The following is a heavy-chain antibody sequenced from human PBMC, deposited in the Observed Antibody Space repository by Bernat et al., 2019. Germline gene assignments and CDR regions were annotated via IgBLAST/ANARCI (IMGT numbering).Heavy chain of an antibody. CDR1: GYTFTGYY. D-gene: IGHD3-10*01. J-gene: IGHJ4*02. V-gene: IGHV1-2*04. CDR3: AGDKGFGEFSRGATFDY. Sequence: QVQLVQSGAEVKKPGASVKVSCKASGYTFTGYYMHWVRQAPGQGLEWMGWINPNSGGTNYAQKFQDWVTLTRHTTSSTAYMELSRLRSAATAVYYCAGDKGFGEFSRGATFDYWGQGTLVTVSS. CDR2: INPNSGGT.